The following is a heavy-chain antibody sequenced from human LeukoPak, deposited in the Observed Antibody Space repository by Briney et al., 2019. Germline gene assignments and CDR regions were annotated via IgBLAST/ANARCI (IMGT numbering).Heavy chain of an antibody. D-gene: IGHD2-8*02. Sequence: SVKVSCKASGGTFSSYAISWVRQAPGQGLERMGRIIPILGIANYAQKFQGRVTITADKSTSTAYMELSSLRSEDTAVYYCARDRVLGDDTRGYYFDYWGQGTLVTVSS. CDR3: ARDRVLGDDTRGYYFDY. J-gene: IGHJ4*02. V-gene: IGHV1-69*04. CDR1: GGTFSSYA. CDR2: IIPILGIA.